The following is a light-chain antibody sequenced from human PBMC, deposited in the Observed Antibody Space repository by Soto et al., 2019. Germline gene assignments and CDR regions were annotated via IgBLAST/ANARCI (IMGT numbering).Light chain of an antibody. CDR3: RQSYSTPT. V-gene: IGKV1-39*01. CDR1: QSISSY. Sequence: DLQMTQSPSSLSASVGDRVTITCRASQSISSYLHWYQQKPGKAPNLLIYTASSLQSGVPSRFSLRGSGPDFTPPISSLHPEDFANCFGRQSYSTPTFGGANKVEI. CDR2: TAS. J-gene: IGKJ4*01.